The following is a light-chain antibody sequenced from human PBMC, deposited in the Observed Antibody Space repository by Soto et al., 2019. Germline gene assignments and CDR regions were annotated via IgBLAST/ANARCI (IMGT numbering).Light chain of an antibody. CDR1: QSISNY. V-gene: IGKV1-39*01. CDR2: AAS. J-gene: IGKJ4*01. Sequence: DIQMTQSPSSLSASVGDRVTITCRASQSISNYLNWYQQKPGKAPKLLIYAASSLQSGVPSRFSGSGSGTDFTLTISSLQPEDFATYYCRQSYSTPLTFGGGTKVEIK. CDR3: RQSYSTPLT.